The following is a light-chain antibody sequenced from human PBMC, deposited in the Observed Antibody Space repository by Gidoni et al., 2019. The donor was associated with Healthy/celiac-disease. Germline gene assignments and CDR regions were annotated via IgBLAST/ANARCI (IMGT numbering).Light chain of an antibody. Sequence: IQMTQSPSSLYASVGDRVTITCRASQRISSYLNWYQQKPGKAPKLLIYAASSLQSGVPSRFSGSGSGTDFTLTISSLQPEDFATYYCQQSYSTPRTFXQXTKVEIK. V-gene: IGKV1-39*01. J-gene: IGKJ1*01. CDR3: QQSYSTPRT. CDR1: QRISSY. CDR2: AAS.